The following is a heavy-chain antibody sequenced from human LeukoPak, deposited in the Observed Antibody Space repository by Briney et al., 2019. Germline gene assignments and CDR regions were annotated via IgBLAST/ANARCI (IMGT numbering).Heavy chain of an antibody. Sequence: TGGSLGLSCAASGFTFSSYAMSWVRQAPGKGLEWVSAISGSGGSTYYADSVKGRFTISRDNSKNTLYLQMNSLRAEDTAIYYCAKNSGDSCYFGIDYWGQGTLVTVSS. CDR1: GFTFSSYA. V-gene: IGHV3-23*01. J-gene: IGHJ4*02. D-gene: IGHD2-15*01. CDR3: AKNSGDSCYFGIDY. CDR2: ISGSGGST.